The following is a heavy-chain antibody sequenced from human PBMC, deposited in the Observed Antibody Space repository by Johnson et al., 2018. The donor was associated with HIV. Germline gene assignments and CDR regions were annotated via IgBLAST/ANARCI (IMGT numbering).Heavy chain of an antibody. D-gene: IGHD1-26*01. V-gene: IGHV3-23*04. CDR3: TKGKIGGGSDSAPDAFDM. J-gene: IGHJ3*02. Sequence: VQLVESGGGVVQPGRSLRLSCAASGFSFSSYGMNWVRQAPGKGLEWVAGISGSGGSTYYADSVKGRFTISRDNSKDTLYLRMNSLRAEDTALYYCTKGKIGGGSDSAPDAFDMWGQGTMVTVAS. CDR1: GFSFSSYG. CDR2: ISGSGGST.